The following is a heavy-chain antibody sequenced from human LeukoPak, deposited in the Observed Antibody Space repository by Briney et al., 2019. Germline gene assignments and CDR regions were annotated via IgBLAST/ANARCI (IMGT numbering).Heavy chain of an antibody. J-gene: IGHJ4*02. Sequence: GGSLRLSCAASGFSFISYGMSWVRQAPGKGLEWVSAISGSGVNTYSADSVKGRFTISRDNSKNTLYLQMNSLRADDTAVYYCARRVYSSSWYYFDYWGQGTLVTVSS. CDR3: ARRVYSSSWYYFDY. CDR1: GFSFISYG. D-gene: IGHD6-13*01. V-gene: IGHV3-23*01. CDR2: ISGSGVNT.